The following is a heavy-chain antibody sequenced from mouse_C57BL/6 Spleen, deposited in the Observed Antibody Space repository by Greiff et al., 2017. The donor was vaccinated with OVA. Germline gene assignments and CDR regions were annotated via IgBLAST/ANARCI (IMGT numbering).Heavy chain of an antibody. CDR3: ARGINYYGSHFDV. D-gene: IGHD1-1*01. V-gene: IGHV1-64*01. Sequence: VQLQQSGAELVKPGASVKLSCKASGYTFTSYWMHWVKQRPGQGLEWIGMIHPNSGSTNYNEKFKSKATLTVDKSSSTAYMQLSSLTSEDSAVYYCARGINYYGSHFDVWGTGTTVTVSS. CDR1: GYTFTSYW. CDR2: IHPNSGST. J-gene: IGHJ1*03.